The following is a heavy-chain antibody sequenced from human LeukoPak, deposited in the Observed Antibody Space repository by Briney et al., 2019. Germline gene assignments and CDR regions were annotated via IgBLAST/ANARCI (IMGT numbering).Heavy chain of an antibody. Sequence: GASVKVSCKASRYTLTGYYMHWVRQAPGQGLEWMGWINPNSGGTNYAQKFQGRVTMTRDTSISTAYMELSRLRSDDTAVYYCARDGTANYDFWSGWGYYFHYWGQGTLVTVSS. D-gene: IGHD3-3*01. V-gene: IGHV1-2*02. CDR3: ARDGTANYDFWSGWGYYFHY. CDR1: RYTLTGYY. J-gene: IGHJ4*02. CDR2: INPNSGGT.